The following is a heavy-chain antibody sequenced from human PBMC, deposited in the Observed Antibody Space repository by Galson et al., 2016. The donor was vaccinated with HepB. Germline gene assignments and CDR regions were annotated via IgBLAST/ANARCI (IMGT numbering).Heavy chain of an antibody. D-gene: IGHD6-19*01. V-gene: IGHV4-59*01. CDR1: GGSISSYY. Sequence: ETLSLTCTVSGGSISSYYWSWIRPPPGKGLEWIAYIYYSGTTNYNPSLKSRVTISVDTSKNQFSLKLSSVTAADTAVYYCARGRGGSGSPFDHWGQGTLVPVSS. CDR2: IYYSGTT. J-gene: IGHJ4*02. CDR3: ARGRGGSGSPFDH.